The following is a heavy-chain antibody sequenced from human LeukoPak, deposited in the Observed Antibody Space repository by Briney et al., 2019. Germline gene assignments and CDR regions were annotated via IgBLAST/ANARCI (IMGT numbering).Heavy chain of an antibody. J-gene: IGHJ4*02. D-gene: IGHD3-10*01. Sequence: PSETLSLTCAVYGGSFSGYYWSWLRQPPGRGLEWVGEINHTASTNSTPSLKCPVTISVDTSKNQFSLKLSSVTAADTAVYYCARGVYYVSGSYYWNYWGQGTLVTVSS. CDR1: GGSFSGYY. V-gene: IGHV4-34*01. CDR3: ARGVYYVSGSYYWNY. CDR2: INHTAST.